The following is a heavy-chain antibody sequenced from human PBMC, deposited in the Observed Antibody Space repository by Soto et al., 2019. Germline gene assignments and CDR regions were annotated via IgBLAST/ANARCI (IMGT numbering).Heavy chain of an antibody. J-gene: IGHJ4*02. CDR3: ARVPFRYYYDSSGYRYYFDY. V-gene: IGHV1-18*01. CDR1: GYTFTSYG. D-gene: IGHD3-22*01. CDR2: ISAYNGNT. Sequence: ASVKVSCKASGYTFTSYGISWVRQAPGQGLEWMGWISAYNGNTNYAQKLQGRVTMTTDTSTSTAYMELRSLRSDDTAVYYCARVPFRYYYDSSGYRYYFDYWGQGTLVTVSS.